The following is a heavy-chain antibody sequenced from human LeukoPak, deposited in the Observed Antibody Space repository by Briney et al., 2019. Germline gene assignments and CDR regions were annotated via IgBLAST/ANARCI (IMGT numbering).Heavy chain of an antibody. Sequence: SETLSLTFTVSGGSISSGGYYWSWIRQPPGKGLEWIGYIFHSGTTYYNPSLKSRVTISGDRSKNQFSLKLSSVTAADTAVYYCARDRSPYYYDSSGYYYSDYWGQGTLVTVSS. CDR3: ARDRSPYYYDSSGYYYSDY. J-gene: IGHJ4*02. CDR1: GGSISSGGYY. D-gene: IGHD3-22*01. CDR2: IFHSGTT. V-gene: IGHV4-30-2*01.